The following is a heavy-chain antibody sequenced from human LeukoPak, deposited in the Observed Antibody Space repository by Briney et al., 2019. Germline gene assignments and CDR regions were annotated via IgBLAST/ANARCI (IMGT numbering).Heavy chain of an antibody. V-gene: IGHV5-51*01. CDR1: GYSFTSYW. CDR3: ARVGNYYDSSGYYYYYYRMDV. Sequence: GESLKISCKGSGYSFTSYWIGWVRQMPGKGLEWRGIIYPGDSDTRYSPSFQGQVTISADKSISTAYLQWSSLKASDTAMYYCARVGNYYDSSGYYYYYYRMDVWGQGTTVTVSS. CDR2: IYPGDSDT. J-gene: IGHJ6*02. D-gene: IGHD3-22*01.